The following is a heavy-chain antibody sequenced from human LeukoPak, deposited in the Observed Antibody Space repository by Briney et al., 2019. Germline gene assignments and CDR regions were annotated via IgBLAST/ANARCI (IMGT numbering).Heavy chain of an antibody. V-gene: IGHV4-59*08. CDR3: ARSIVVAGFVSDYYYYGMDV. D-gene: IGHD6-19*01. J-gene: IGHJ6*02. Sequence: PSETLSLTCTVSGGSINSYYWSWIRQPPGTGLEWVGYIYYSGSPTYNPSLKSRVAISIHTSKKHFSLKLSSVTAADTAVYYCARSIVVAGFVSDYYYYGMDVWGQGTTVTVSS. CDR2: IYYSGSP. CDR1: GGSINSYY.